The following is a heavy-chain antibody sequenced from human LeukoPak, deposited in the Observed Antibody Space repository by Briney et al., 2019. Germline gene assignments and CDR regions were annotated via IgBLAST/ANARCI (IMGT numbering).Heavy chain of an antibody. Sequence: GASVKVSCRAAGYTFTGYYMHWGRQAPGQGLGWMGGINPNSGGTNYAQKFQGRVTMTRDTSISTAYMELSRLRSDDTAVYYCARWATYGSDDGFDIWGQGAMVTVSS. CDR2: INPNSGGT. CDR1: GYTFTGYY. J-gene: IGHJ3*02. D-gene: IGHD3-10*01. V-gene: IGHV1-2*02. CDR3: ARWATYGSDDGFDI.